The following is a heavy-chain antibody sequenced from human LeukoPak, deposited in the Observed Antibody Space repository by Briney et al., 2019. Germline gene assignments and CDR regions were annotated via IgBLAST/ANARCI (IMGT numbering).Heavy chain of an antibody. CDR3: ARGGQQNYFDY. CDR1: GGSISSGGYY. D-gene: IGHD6-13*01. J-gene: IGHJ4*02. CDR2: IYYSGST. Sequence: PSETLSLTCTVSGGSISSGGYYWSWIRQHPGKGLEWIGYIYYSGSTYYNPSLKSRVTISVDTSKNQFSLKLSSVTAADTAVYYCARGGQQNYFDYWGQGTLVTVSS. V-gene: IGHV4-31*03.